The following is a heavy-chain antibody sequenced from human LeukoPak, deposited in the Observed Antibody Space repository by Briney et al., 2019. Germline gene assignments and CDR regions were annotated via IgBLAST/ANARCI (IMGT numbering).Heavy chain of an antibody. V-gene: IGHV4-39*07. CDR3: AREGIARPRGRFDP. J-gene: IGHJ5*02. D-gene: IGHD6-13*01. CDR1: GGSFSSSTYY. Sequence: SETLSLTCTVSGGSFSSSTYYWGWIRQPPGKGLEWIGSLYYSGSTNYNPSLKSRVTISVDTSKNQFSLKLSSVTAADTAVYYCAREGIARPRGRFDPWGQGTLVTVSS. CDR2: LYYSGST.